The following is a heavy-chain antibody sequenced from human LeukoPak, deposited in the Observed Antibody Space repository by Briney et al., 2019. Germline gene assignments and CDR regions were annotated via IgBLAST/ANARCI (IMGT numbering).Heavy chain of an antibody. CDR3: AKVMDSLGYCTGGVCYRAIDF. Sequence: HPGGSLRLSCAASGFTFSSYAMSWVRQAPGKGLEWVSAISGSGGNTYYADSVKGRFTIARDNSKNTLYLQMNSLRAEDTAVYYCAKVMDSLGYCTGGVCYRAIDFWGQGTLVTVSS. CDR1: GFTFSSYA. J-gene: IGHJ4*02. V-gene: IGHV3-23*01. D-gene: IGHD2-8*02. CDR2: ISGSGGNT.